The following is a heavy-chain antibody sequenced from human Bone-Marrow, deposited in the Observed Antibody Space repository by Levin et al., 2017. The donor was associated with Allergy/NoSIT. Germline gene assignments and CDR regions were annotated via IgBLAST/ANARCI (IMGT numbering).Heavy chain of an antibody. Sequence: KISCKASGGTFSIRYTISWVRQAPGQGLEWMGGIIPIFGTTDYAQKFQGRVTITADKSTDTVYMELTSLKSEDTDVYYCARGVPGYSQQFSWFDPWGQGTLVTVSS. V-gene: IGHV1-69*06. CDR3: ARGVPGYSQQFSWFDP. J-gene: IGHJ5*02. D-gene: IGHD2-15*01. CDR2: IIPIFGTT. CDR1: GGTFSIRYT.